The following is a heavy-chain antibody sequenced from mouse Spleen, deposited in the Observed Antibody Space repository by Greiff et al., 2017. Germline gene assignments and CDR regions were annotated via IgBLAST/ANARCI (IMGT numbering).Heavy chain of an antibody. J-gene: IGHJ2*01. V-gene: IGHV1-50*01. CDR3: ARSPYYYGTRGRYFDY. D-gene: IGHD1-1*01. Sequence: QVQLQQPGAELVKPGASVKLSCKASGYTFTSYWMQWVKQRPGQGLEWIGEIDPSDSYTNYNQKFKGKATLTVDTSSSTAYMQLSSLTSEDSAVYYCARSPYYYGTRGRYFDYWGQGTTLTVSS. CDR2: IDPSDSYT. CDR1: GYTFTSYW.